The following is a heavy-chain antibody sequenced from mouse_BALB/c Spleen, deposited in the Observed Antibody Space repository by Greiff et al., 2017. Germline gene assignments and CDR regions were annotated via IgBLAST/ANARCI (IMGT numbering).Heavy chain of an antibody. J-gene: IGHJ4*01. CDR3: ARDNYAMDY. Sequence: EVKLMESGGGLVQPGGSRKLSCAASGFTFSSFGMHWVRQAPEKGLEWVAYISSGSSTIYYADTVKGRFTISRDNPKNTLFLQMTSLRSEDTAMYYCARDNYAMDYWGQGTSVTVSS. CDR2: ISSGSSTI. V-gene: IGHV5-17*02. CDR1: GFTFSSFG.